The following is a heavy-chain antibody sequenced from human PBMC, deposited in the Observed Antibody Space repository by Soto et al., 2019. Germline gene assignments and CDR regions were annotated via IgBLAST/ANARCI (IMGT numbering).Heavy chain of an antibody. CDR2: IYSSGST. Sequence: SETLSLTCTVSGGSISNYYWNWIRQSPGKGLEWIGYIYSSGSTHYNPSLQNRVTISIDTSKNQVSLKVNSVTAADTAVYYCAKDHPHSYGVYYFDYWGQGTPVTVSS. CDR3: AKDHPHSYGVYYFDY. D-gene: IGHD5-18*01. J-gene: IGHJ4*02. CDR1: GGSISNYY. V-gene: IGHV4-59*01.